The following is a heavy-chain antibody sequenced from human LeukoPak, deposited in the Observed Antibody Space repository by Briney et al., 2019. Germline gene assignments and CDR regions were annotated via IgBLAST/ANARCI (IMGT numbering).Heavy chain of an antibody. V-gene: IGHV4-59*01. Sequence: PSETLSLTCTVSGGSISSYYWSWIRQPPGKGLEWIGYIYYSGSTNYNPSLKSRVTISVDTSKNQFSLKLSSVAAADTAVYYCARDPGYSGYGGFDYWGQGTLVTVSS. CDR2: IYYSGST. CDR1: GGSISSYY. CDR3: ARDPGYSGYGGFDY. J-gene: IGHJ4*02. D-gene: IGHD5-12*01.